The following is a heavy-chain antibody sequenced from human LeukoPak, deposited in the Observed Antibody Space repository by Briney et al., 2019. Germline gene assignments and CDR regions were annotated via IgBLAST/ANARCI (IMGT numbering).Heavy chain of an antibody. CDR1: GFTFSSYS. Sequence: PGGSLRLSCAASGFTFSSYSMNWVRQAPGKGLEWVSPISSSSSYIYYADSVKGRFTISRDNAKNSLYLQMNSLRAEDTAVYYCARDGLTTVTTKPPNYGMDVWGQGTTVTVSS. CDR3: ARDGLTTVTTKPPNYGMDV. V-gene: IGHV3-21*01. CDR2: ISSSSSYI. J-gene: IGHJ6*02. D-gene: IGHD4-17*01.